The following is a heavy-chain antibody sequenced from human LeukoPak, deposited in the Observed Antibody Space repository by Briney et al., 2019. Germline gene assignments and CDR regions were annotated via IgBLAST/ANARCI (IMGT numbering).Heavy chain of an antibody. V-gene: IGHV1-69*13. CDR1: GGTFSSYA. D-gene: IGHD3-10*01. CDR3: AREITYSGRTDY. J-gene: IGHJ4*02. CDR2: IIPIFGTA. Sequence: SVKVSCKASGGTFSSYAISWVRQAPGQGLEWMGGIIPIFGTANYAQKFQGRVTITADESTSTAYMELSSPRSEDTAVYYCAREITYSGRTDYWGQGTLVTVSS.